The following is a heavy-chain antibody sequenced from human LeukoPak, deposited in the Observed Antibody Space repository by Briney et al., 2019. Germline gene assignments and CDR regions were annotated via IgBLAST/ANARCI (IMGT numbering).Heavy chain of an antibody. CDR2: ISAYNGNA. V-gene: IGHV1-18*01. Sequence: ASVTVSCKASGYIFTSYGISWVRQAPGQGLEWVGWISAYNGNANFAQKLQGRVSMTTDTSTSTVYMELRSLRSDDTAMYYCVRDGNDVMDYWGQGTLVTVSS. D-gene: IGHD3-16*01. J-gene: IGHJ4*02. CDR1: GYIFTSYG. CDR3: VRDGNDVMDY.